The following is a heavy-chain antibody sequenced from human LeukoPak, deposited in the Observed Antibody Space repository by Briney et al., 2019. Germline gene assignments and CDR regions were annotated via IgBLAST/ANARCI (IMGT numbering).Heavy chain of an antibody. CDR2: MYYSGGT. CDR3: ARSPSSNWYWLDP. Sequence: SETLSLTCTVSGGSISSYYWSWLRQPPGKGLEWIGYMYYSGGTNFNPSLKSRVTISVDTAKKQFSLKLSSVTAADTAVYYCARSPSSNWYWLDPWGQGTLVTVSS. V-gene: IGHV4-59*08. D-gene: IGHD6-13*01. CDR1: GGSISSYY. J-gene: IGHJ5*02.